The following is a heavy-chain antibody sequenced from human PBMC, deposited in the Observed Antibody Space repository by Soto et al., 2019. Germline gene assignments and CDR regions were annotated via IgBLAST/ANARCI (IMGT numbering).Heavy chain of an antibody. V-gene: IGHV3-7*01. J-gene: IGHJ4*02. CDR2: IKQDGSEK. D-gene: IGHD3-22*01. CDR1: GFTFSSYW. Sequence: PVGSLRLSCAASGFTFSSYWMSWVRQAPVKVLEWVANIKQDGSEKYYVDSLKGRFTISRDNAKNSLYLQMNSLRAEDTAVYYCARVSWHYYDSSGYQYYFDYWGQGTLVTVSS. CDR3: ARVSWHYYDSSGYQYYFDY.